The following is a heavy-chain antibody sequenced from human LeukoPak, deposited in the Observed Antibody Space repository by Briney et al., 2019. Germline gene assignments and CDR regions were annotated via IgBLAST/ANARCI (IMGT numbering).Heavy chain of an antibody. V-gene: IGHV4-30-2*01. J-gene: IGHJ3*02. D-gene: IGHD3-10*01. CDR1: GGSISSGGYS. CDR3: ASQDITMDPFAFDI. CDR2: INHSGST. Sequence: SQTLSLTCAVSGGSISSGGYSWSWLRQPPGKGLEWIGEINHSGSTNYNPSLKSRVTISVDTSKNQFSLKLSSVTAADTAVYYCASQDITMDPFAFDIWGQGTMVTVSS.